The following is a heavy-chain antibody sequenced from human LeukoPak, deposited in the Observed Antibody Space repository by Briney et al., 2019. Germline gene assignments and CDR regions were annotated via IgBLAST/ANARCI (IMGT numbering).Heavy chain of an antibody. V-gene: IGHV3-21*01. CDR3: ARDRVLDI. Sequence: TGGSLRLSCAASGFSFSSYGLNWVRQAPGKGLEWVSSISSSSSFIYYADSVKGRFTISRDNAKNSLFLQMNSLRAEDTAVYYCARDRVLDIWGQGTMVTVSS. CDR1: GFSFSSYG. J-gene: IGHJ3*02. D-gene: IGHD3-10*01. CDR2: ISSSSSFI.